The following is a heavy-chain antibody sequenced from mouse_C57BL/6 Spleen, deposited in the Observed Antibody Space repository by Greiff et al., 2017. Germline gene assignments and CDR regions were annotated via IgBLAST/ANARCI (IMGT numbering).Heavy chain of an antibody. CDR2: IDPSDSYT. J-gene: IGHJ3*01. V-gene: IGHV1-69*01. CDR3: ARGRDGYPFAY. CDR1: GYTFTSYW. Sequence: QVQLQQPGAELVMPGASVKLSCKASGYTFTSYWMHWVKQRPGQGLEWIGEIDPSDSYTNYNQKFKGKSTLTVDKSSSTAYMQLSSLTSEDSAVYYGARGRDGYPFAYWGQGTLVTVSA. D-gene: IGHD2-3*01.